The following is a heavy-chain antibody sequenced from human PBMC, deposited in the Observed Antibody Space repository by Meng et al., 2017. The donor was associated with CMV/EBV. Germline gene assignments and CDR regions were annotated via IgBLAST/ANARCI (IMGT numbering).Heavy chain of an antibody. D-gene: IGHD3-10*01. CDR3: ARGPRSRWGSVSYGCRGMDV. J-gene: IGHJ6*02. CDR2: INHSGST. V-gene: IGHV4-34*01. CDR1: GGSFSGYY. Sequence: SETLSLTCAVYGGSFSGYYWSWIRQPPGKGLEWIGEINHSGSTNYTPSLKSRVTISVDTSKNQFSLKLSSVTAADTAVYYCARGPRSRWGSVSYGCRGMDVWGQGTTVTVSS.